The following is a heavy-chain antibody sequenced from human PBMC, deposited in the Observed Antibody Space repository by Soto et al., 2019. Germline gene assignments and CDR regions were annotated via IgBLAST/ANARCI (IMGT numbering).Heavy chain of an antibody. CDR2: IKQDGSDK. Sequence: GGSLRLSCAASGFNFDNYWMAWVRQAPGKGLEWVANIKQDGSDKNYVDSVKGRFTISRDNAKNSLYLQMNSLRAEDSAVYSCARDTTGILDYWGQGTLVTVSS. D-gene: IGHD1-1*01. V-gene: IGHV3-7*01. CDR1: GFNFDNYW. J-gene: IGHJ4*02. CDR3: ARDTTGILDY.